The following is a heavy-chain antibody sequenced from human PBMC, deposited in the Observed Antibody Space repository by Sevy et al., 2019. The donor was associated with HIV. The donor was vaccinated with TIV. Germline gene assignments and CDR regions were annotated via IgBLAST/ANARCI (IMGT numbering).Heavy chain of an antibody. V-gene: IGHV3-21*01. D-gene: IGHD2-2*01. CDR1: GFTFSSYS. Sequence: GGSLRLSCAASGFTFSSYSMNWVRQAPGKGLEWVSSISSSSSYIYYADSVKGRFTISRDNAKNSLYLQMNSLRAEDTAVYYCARDMKSYAAFGIWGQGTMVTVSS. CDR2: ISSSSSYI. CDR3: ARDMKSYAAFGI. J-gene: IGHJ3*02.